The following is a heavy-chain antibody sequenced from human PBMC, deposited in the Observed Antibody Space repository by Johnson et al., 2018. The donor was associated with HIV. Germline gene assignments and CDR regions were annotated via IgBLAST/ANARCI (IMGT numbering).Heavy chain of an antibody. Sequence: QVQLVESGGGVVQPGRSLRLSCAASGFTFSNYAMSWVRQAPGKGLEWMAIISYDGSNKNYADSVKGRFTISRDNSKNTLYLQLNNLRAEDTAVYYCARGAFLKGYVSDDAFDVWGQGTMVIVSS. CDR3: ARGAFLKGYVSDDAFDV. CDR1: GFTFSNYA. J-gene: IGHJ3*01. CDR2: ISYDGSNK. D-gene: IGHD2-8*01. V-gene: IGHV3-30*03.